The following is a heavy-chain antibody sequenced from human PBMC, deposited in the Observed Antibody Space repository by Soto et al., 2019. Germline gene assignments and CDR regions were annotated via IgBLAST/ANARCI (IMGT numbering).Heavy chain of an antibody. CDR2: IIPIFGTA. CDR3: ARAQSAVAGTIYYCGMDV. D-gene: IGHD6-19*01. CDR1: GGTFSSYA. J-gene: IGHJ6*02. Sequence: QVQLVQSGAEVKKPGSSVKVSCKASGGTFSSYAISWVRQAPGQGLEWMGGIIPIFGTANYAQKFQGRVTITADESTSTAYMELSSLRSEDTAVYYCARAQSAVAGTIYYCGMDVWGQGTTVTVSS. V-gene: IGHV1-69*12.